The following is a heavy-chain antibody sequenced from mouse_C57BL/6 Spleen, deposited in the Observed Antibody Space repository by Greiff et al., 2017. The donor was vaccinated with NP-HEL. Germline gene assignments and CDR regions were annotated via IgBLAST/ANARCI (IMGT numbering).Heavy chain of an antibody. J-gene: IGHJ1*03. CDR1: GFSLTSYG. CDR3: ARTYYSWYFDV. Sequence: QVQLKESGPGLVQPSQSLSITCTVSGFSLTSYGVHWVRQSPGKGLEWLGVIWSGGSTDYNAAFISRLSISKDNSKSQVFFKMNSLQADDTAIYYCARTYYSWYFDVWGTGTTVTVSS. CDR2: IWSGGST. V-gene: IGHV2-2*01. D-gene: IGHD1-1*01.